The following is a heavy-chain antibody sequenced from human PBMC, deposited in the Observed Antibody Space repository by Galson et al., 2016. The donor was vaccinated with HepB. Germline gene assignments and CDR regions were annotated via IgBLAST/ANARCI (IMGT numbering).Heavy chain of an antibody. D-gene: IGHD1-1*01. CDR2: TNPSGRST. J-gene: IGHJ4*02. CDR3: VRGTTGTPGLES. Sequence: SVKVSCKASGYTFTNFYIHWVRQAPGQGLEWMGLTNPSGRSTNYAESVKGRFTISRDNSKNTLYLQMSSLKTEDTAVYYCVRGTTGTPGLESWGQGTLVTVSS. V-gene: IGHV1-46*03. CDR1: GYTFTNFY.